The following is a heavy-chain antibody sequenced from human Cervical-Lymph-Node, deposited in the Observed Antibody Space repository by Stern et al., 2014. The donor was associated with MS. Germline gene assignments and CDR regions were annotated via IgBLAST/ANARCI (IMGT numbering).Heavy chain of an antibody. CDR1: GFTFLSSA. Sequence: QLVQSGPEVKRPGTSVRVSCKASGFTFLSSAMQWVRQARGQRLEWIGFIVVARADTRYAQKYHYRVTISRDMSTSTVTMELSSLRSEDTAVYYCAAEGEYIRSGIYHYTGMDVWGQGTTVTVSS. J-gene: IGHJ6*02. D-gene: IGHD3-10*01. V-gene: IGHV1-58*02. CDR3: AAEGEYIRSGIYHYTGMDV. CDR2: IVVARADT.